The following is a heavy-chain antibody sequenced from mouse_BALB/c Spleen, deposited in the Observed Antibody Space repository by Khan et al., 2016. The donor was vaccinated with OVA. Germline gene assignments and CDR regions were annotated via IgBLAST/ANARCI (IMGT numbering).Heavy chain of an antibody. Sequence: EVKLLESGPGLVKPSQSLPHTCTVTGYSITSGYGWNWIRQFPGNKLEWMGYISYSGSTNYNPSLKSRISITRDTSKNQFFLQLNSVTTEDTATYYCARTARIKYWGQGTTLTVSS. CDR3: ARTARIKY. CDR1: GYSITSGYG. J-gene: IGHJ2*01. V-gene: IGHV3-2*02. D-gene: IGHD1-2*01. CDR2: ISYSGST.